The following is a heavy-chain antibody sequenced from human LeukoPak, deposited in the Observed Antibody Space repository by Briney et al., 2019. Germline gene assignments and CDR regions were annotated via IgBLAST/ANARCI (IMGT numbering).Heavy chain of an antibody. J-gene: IGHJ6*02. D-gene: IGHD3-10*01. Sequence: SETLSLTCTVSGASISGFYWSWIRQPAGKGLEWIGRLYTSGSTNYNPSLKSRVTMSVDTCKSQFSLKLDSVTAADTAVYYCARETYYYASGSYSDYYAMDVWGQGTTVTVSS. CDR1: GASISGFY. CDR2: LYTSGST. V-gene: IGHV4-4*07. CDR3: ARETYYYASGSYSDYYAMDV.